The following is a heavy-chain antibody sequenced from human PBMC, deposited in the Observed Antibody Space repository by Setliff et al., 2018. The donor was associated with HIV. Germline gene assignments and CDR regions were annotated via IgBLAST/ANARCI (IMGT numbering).Heavy chain of an antibody. J-gene: IGHJ4*02. CDR2: IDSSGAT. Sequence: PSETLSLTCTVAGGAITSGDFYWSWIRQSAGKRLEWIGHIDSSGATNYNPSLKSRVTISVDTSKNQFSLKLSSVTATDTAVYYCARDSDYYDSSGRHIRLFDYWGQGTLVTVSS. CDR1: GGAITSGDFY. V-gene: IGHV4-61*10. D-gene: IGHD3-22*01. CDR3: ARDSDYYDSSGRHIRLFDY.